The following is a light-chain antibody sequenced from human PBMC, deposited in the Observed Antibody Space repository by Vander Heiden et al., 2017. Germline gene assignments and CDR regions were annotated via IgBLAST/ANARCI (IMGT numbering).Light chain of an antibody. CDR1: RSITTL. CDR2: KAS. Sequence: DIQMTQSPSTLYASVGDRVTITCRASRSITTLLVWYQQKPGKAPHHLISKASNLETGVSSKFSGSGSGTEFTLTISNLQPGDFATYYCQQYDSYPWTFGQGTKVEI. CDR3: QQYDSYPWT. J-gene: IGKJ1*01. V-gene: IGKV1-5*03.